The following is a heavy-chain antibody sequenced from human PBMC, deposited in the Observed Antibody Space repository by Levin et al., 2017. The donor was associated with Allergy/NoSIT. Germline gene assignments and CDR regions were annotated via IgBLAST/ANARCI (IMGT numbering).Heavy chain of an antibody. J-gene: IGHJ6*03. CDR1: GYTFTGYY. CDR2: INPNSGGT. Sequence: ASVKVSCKASGYTFTGYYMHWVRQAPGQGLEWMGRINPNSGGTNYAQKFQGRVTMTRDTSISTAYMELSRLRSDDTAVYYCAIVLGSRSFTCMDVWGKGTTVTVSS. V-gene: IGHV1-2*06. D-gene: IGHD6-6*01. CDR3: AIVLGSRSFTCMDV.